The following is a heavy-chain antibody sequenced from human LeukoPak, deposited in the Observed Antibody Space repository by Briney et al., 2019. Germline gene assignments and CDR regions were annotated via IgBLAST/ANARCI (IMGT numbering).Heavy chain of an antibody. J-gene: IGHJ4*02. D-gene: IGHD3-22*01. V-gene: IGHV3-15*01. CDR1: GFTFSNAW. CDR3: TTDDYYDSSVSWWYFDY. Sequence: GGSLRLSCAASGFTFSNAWMSWVRQAPGKGLEWVGRIKSKTDGGTTDYAAPVKGRFTISRDDSKNTLYLQMNSLKTEDTAVYYCTTDDYYDSSVSWWYFDYWGPGTVDTVSS. CDR2: IKSKTDGGTT.